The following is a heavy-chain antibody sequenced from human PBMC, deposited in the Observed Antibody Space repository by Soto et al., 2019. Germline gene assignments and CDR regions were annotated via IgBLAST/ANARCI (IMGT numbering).Heavy chain of an antibody. J-gene: IGHJ5*02. Sequence: QVQLQESGPGLVKPSQTLSLTCTVSGGSISSGGYYWSWIRQHPGKGLEWIGYIYYSGSTYYNPSLKSRVTISVDTSKNQFSLKLSSVTAADTAVYYCARDLCYYDSSGYYYVNWFDPWGQGTLVTVSS. CDR2: IYYSGST. CDR1: GGSISSGGYY. CDR3: ARDLCYYDSSGYYYVNWFDP. V-gene: IGHV4-31*03. D-gene: IGHD3-22*01.